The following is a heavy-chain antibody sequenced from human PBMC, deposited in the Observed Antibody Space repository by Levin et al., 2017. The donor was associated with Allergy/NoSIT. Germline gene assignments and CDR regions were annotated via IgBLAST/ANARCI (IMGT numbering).Heavy chain of an antibody. D-gene: IGHD5-24*01. CDR1: GGSISNYY. V-gene: IGHV4-59*01. Sequence: PSETLSLTCTVSGGSISNYYWNWIRQPPGKGLEWIGYIYYTGSANYNPSLKLRVPLSVDTSKNQFSLKLSSVTAADTAVYYWARGREGDTQADYWGQGPLVAVSS. J-gene: IGHJ4*02. CDR2: IYYTGSA. CDR3: ARGREGDTQADY.